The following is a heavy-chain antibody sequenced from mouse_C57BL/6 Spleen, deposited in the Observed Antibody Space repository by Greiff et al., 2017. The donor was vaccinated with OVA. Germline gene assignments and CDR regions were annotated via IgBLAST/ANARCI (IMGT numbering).Heavy chain of an antibody. CDR3: ARKGITTVVATPYYFDY. CDR2: INPNNGGA. V-gene: IGHV1-18*01. D-gene: IGHD1-1*01. J-gene: IGHJ2*01. CDR1: GYTFTDYN. Sequence: EVQLQESGPELVKPGASVKIPCKASGYTFTDYNMDWVKQSHGKSLEWIGDINPNNGGAIYNQKFKGKATLTVDKSSSTAYMELRSLTSEDTAVYYCARKGITTVVATPYYFDYWGQGTTLTVSS.